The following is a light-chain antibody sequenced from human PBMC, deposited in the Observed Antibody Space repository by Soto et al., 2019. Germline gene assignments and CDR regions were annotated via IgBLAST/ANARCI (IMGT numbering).Light chain of an antibody. V-gene: IGKV3-11*01. CDR1: QSVSSY. CDR3: QQRSNWPLT. J-gene: IGKJ4*01. CDR2: DAS. Sequence: EIVLTQSPATLSLSPGERATLSCRASQSVSSYLAWYQQKPGQAPRLLIYDASNRATAIPARFSGSGSGTDFTLTISSLVPEDFAVYYCQQRSNWPLTFGGGTKVEIK.